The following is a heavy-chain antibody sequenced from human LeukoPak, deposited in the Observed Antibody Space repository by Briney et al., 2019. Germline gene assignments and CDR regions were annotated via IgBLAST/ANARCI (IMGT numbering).Heavy chain of an antibody. D-gene: IGHD2-8*02. CDR3: ARDHYWAFDY. V-gene: IGHV6-1*01. CDR1: GDSVSNDNVA. CDR2: TYYRSKWYN. J-gene: IGHJ4*02. Sequence: SQTLSLTCAISGDSVSNDNVAWNWIRQSPSRGLEWLGKTYYRSKWYNDYAVSVKSRITINPDTSKNQFSLQLNSVTPEDTAVYYCARDHYWAFDYWGQGTLVTVSS.